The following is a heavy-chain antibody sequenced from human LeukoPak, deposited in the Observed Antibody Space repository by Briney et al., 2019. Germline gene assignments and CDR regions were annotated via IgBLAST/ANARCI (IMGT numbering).Heavy chain of an antibody. Sequence: QPGRSLRLSCAASGFTFSSYAMHWVRQAPGKGLEWVAVISYDGSNKYYADSVKGRFTISRDNSKNTLYLQMNSLRAEDTAVYYCATRLIADFDYWGQGTPVTVSS. V-gene: IGHV3-30-3*01. D-gene: IGHD6-13*01. J-gene: IGHJ4*02. CDR3: ATRLIADFDY. CDR1: GFTFSSYA. CDR2: ISYDGSNK.